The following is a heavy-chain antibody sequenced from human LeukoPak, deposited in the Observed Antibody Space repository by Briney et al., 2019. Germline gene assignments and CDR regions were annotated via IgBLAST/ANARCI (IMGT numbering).Heavy chain of an antibody. J-gene: IGHJ4*02. D-gene: IGHD3-9*01. CDR1: GGSISSGGYY. CDR2: IYYSEST. V-gene: IGHV4-31*03. Sequence: PSETLSLTCTVSGGSISSGGYYWSWIRQHPGKGLEWIGYIYYSESTYYNPSLKSRVTISVDTSKNQFSLKLSSVTAADTAVYYCARGGLRYKLGPTDYWGQGTLVTVSS. CDR3: ARGGLRYKLGPTDY.